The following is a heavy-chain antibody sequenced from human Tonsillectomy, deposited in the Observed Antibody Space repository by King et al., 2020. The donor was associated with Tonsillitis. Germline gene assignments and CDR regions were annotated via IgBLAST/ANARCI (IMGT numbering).Heavy chain of an antibody. Sequence: VQLVESGGGLVQPGGSLRLSCAASGFSFSSYAMNWVRQAAGEGLEWVSGISGSGGNTHYADSVKGRFTISRDNSKNTRYLQMNGLRAEDTAVYYCAKDGRGNPYYKDVWGKGTTVTVSS. D-gene: IGHD1-14*01. CDR3: AKDGRGNPYYKDV. CDR2: ISGSGGNT. CDR1: GFSFSSYA. J-gene: IGHJ6*03. V-gene: IGHV3-23*04.